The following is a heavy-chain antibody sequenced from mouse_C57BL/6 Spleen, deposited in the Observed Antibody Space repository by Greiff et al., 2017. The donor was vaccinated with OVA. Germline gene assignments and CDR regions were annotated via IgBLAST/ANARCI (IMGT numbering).Heavy chain of an antibody. CDR3: ARVDYGNYFSMDY. CDR1: GYTFNSYW. J-gene: IGHJ4*01. Sequence: QVQLQQPGAELVKPGASVKMSCKASGYTFNSYWITWVKQRPGQGLEWIGDIYPGSGSTNYNEKFKSKATLTVDTSSSTAYMQLSSLTSEDSAVYYCARVDYGNYFSMDYWGQGTSVTVSS. D-gene: IGHD2-1*01. CDR2: IYPGSGST. V-gene: IGHV1-55*01.